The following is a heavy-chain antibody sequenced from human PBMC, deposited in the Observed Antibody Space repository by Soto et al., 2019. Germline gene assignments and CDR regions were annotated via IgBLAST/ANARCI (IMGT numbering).Heavy chain of an antibody. CDR1: GVTVSSDY. V-gene: IGHV3-53*01. J-gene: IGHJ4*02. CDR3: ARGGGAYCGGNCYRAFDH. Sequence: EVQLVESGGGLIQPGGSLSLSCAASGVTVSSDYMSWVRQAPGEGLEWVSVIYKSGSTYYADSLKGRFTISRDNSKNTLYLQMNSLRAEDTAVYYCARGGGAYCGGNCYRAFDHWGQGTLVTVSP. D-gene: IGHD2-21*02. CDR2: IYKSGST.